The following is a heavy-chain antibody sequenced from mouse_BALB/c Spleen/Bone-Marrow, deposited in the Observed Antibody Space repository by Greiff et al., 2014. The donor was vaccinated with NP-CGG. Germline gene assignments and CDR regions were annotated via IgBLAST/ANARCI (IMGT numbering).Heavy chain of an antibody. CDR2: INPDSSTI. D-gene: IGHD2-3*01. V-gene: IGHV4-1*02. Sequence: EVQLQQSGGGLAQPGGSLKLSCAASGFDFSRYWMTWVRQAPGKGLEWIGEINPDSSTINYTPSLEDKFIISRDNAKNTLYLQMSKVRSEDTALYYCAGNGYYGWIAYWGQGTLVTVSA. CDR3: AGNGYYGWIAY. CDR1: GFDFSRYW. J-gene: IGHJ3*01.